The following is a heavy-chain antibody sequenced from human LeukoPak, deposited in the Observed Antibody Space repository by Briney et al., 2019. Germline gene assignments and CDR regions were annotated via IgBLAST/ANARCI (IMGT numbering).Heavy chain of an antibody. V-gene: IGHV4-61*02. J-gene: IGHJ4*02. Sequence: TLSLICTVSGGSISSGYYYWSWIRQPAGKGLEWIGRIHASGSTNYNPSLKSRVTISVDTTKNQFSLKLSAVTAADTAVYYCAGSYRLDYWGQGTLVTVSS. D-gene: IGHD1-26*01. CDR3: AGSYRLDY. CDR2: IHASGST. CDR1: GGSISSGYYY.